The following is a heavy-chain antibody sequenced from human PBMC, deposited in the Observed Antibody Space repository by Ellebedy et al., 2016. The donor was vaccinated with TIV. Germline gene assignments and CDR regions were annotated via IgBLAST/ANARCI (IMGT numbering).Heavy chain of an antibody. CDR3: VLVFDY. CDR2: IRQDASER. Sequence: GESLKISXTASGFTFGSYWMTWVRQAPGKGLESVANIRQDASERYYVDSVKGRFTISRDNTKNSVYLQMSNLRAEDTAVYYCVLVFDYWGQGAPVTVSS. V-gene: IGHV3-7*01. D-gene: IGHD3-10*02. J-gene: IGHJ4*02. CDR1: GFTFGSYW.